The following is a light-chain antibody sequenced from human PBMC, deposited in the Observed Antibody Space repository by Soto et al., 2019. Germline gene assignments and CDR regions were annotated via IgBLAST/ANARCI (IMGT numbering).Light chain of an antibody. CDR3: QQYNSYSYT. CDR2: RPS. V-gene: IGKV1-5*03. Sequence: DIQMTQSPSTLSASVGDRVTITCRASQSIGSGLAWYQQKPGKAPELLSYRPSSLESGVPSRFSGSGSGTEFTLTISSLQPDDFATYYCQQYNSYSYTFGHGTKLEIK. J-gene: IGKJ2*01. CDR1: QSIGSG.